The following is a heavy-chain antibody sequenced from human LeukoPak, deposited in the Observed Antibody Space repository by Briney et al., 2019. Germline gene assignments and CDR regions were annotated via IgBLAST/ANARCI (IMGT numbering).Heavy chain of an antibody. Sequence: SSVKVSCKASGGTFSSYAISWVRRAPGQGLEWMGGIIPIFGTANYAQKFQGRVTITADESTSTAYMELSSLRSEDTAVYYCARAGVAARLTPFDYWGQGTLVTVSS. D-gene: IGHD6-6*01. CDR3: ARAGVAARLTPFDY. V-gene: IGHV1-69*01. CDR2: IIPIFGTA. CDR1: GGTFSSYA. J-gene: IGHJ4*02.